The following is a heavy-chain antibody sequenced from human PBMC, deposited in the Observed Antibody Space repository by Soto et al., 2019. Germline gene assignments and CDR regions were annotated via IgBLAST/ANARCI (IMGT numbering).Heavy chain of an antibody. CDR1: GFTFSSYE. J-gene: IGHJ4*02. Sequence: EVQLVESGGGLVQPGGSLRLSCAASGFTFSSYEMNWVRQAPGKGLEWVSYISSSGGTIYYADSVKGRFTISRDNAKNSLYLQMNSLRAEDTAVYYFARAPFLTGYLDYWGQGTLVTVSS. CDR3: ARAPFLTGYLDY. V-gene: IGHV3-48*03. CDR2: ISSSGGTI. D-gene: IGHD3-9*01.